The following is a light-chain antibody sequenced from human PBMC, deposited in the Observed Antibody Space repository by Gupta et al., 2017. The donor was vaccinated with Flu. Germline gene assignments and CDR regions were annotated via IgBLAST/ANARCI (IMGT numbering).Light chain of an antibody. J-gene: IGKJ2*01. CDR3: MQALQTPYT. Sequence: ISCRSSQSLLHSNGYNYLDWYLQKPGQSPQLLIYLGSNRASGVPDRFSGSGSGTDFTLKISRVEAEDVGVYYCMQALQTPYTFGQGTKLEIK. CDR2: LGS. CDR1: QSLLHSNGYNY. V-gene: IGKV2-28*01.